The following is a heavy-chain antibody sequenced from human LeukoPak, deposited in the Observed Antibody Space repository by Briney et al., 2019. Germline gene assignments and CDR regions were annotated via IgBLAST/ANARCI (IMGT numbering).Heavy chain of an antibody. J-gene: IGHJ4*02. V-gene: IGHV3-30-3*01. D-gene: IGHD2-15*01. CDR1: GFTFNNFA. CDR3: ARDPGDWRAGGCYPVDY. CDR2: ISYDGGNK. Sequence: GRSLRLSCAASGFTFNNFAMHWVRQAPGKGLEWVALISYDGGNKYYPDSVKGRFTISRDNSKNTVYLQMNSLRAEDTAVYFCARDPGDWRAGGCYPVDYWGQGTLVTVSS.